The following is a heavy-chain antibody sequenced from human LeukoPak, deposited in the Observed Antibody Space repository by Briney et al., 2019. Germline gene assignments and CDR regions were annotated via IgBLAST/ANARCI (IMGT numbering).Heavy chain of an antibody. V-gene: IGHV1-18*01. Sequence: ASVKVSCKASGYTFTSYGISWVRQAPGPGLEWMGWISAYNGNTNYAQKLQGRVTMTTDTSTSTAYMELRSLRSDDTAVYYCARDGYCSSTSCYIRDFDYWGQGTLVTVSS. CDR3: ARDGYCSSTSCYIRDFDY. CDR2: ISAYNGNT. D-gene: IGHD2-2*02. CDR1: GYTFTSYG. J-gene: IGHJ4*02.